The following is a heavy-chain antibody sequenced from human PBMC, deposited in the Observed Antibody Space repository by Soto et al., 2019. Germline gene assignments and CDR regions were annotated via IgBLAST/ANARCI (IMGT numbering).Heavy chain of an antibody. V-gene: IGHV3-7*05. J-gene: IGHJ4*02. CDR2: IKYDDSET. D-gene: IGHD6-13*01. CDR3: AAGSRSNWFDY. Sequence: EVQLVESGGGLVQPGGSLRLSCEGSGFIFSSHWMGWVRQSPVLGLEWVANIKYDDSETPYMDFAKGRFTISRDNAKNTLYLQMTSLRVEDTAVSYWAAGSRSNWFDYWGQGTLVTVSS. CDR1: GFIFSSHW.